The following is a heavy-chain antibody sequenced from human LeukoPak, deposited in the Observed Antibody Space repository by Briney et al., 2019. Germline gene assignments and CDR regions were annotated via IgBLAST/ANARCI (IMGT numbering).Heavy chain of an antibody. CDR1: GFTFSSYG. V-gene: IGHV3-30*02. CDR3: AKSHEDIVVVPAANAEYFQQ. CDR2: IRYDGSNK. D-gene: IGHD2-2*01. Sequence: QPGGSLRLSCAASGFTFSSYGMHWVRQAPGKGLEWVAFIRYDGSNKYYADSVKGRFTISRDNSKNTLYLQMNSLRAEDTAVYYCAKSHEDIVVVPAANAEYFQQWGQGTLVTVSS. J-gene: IGHJ1*01.